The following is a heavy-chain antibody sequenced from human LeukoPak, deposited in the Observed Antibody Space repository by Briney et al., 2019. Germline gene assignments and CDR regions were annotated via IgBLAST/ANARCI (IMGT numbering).Heavy chain of an antibody. J-gene: IGHJ5*02. V-gene: IGHV3-7*01. CDR3: ARVLSRPRLTGYLNWFDP. D-gene: IGHD3-9*01. Sequence: GGSLRLSCAASGFTFSSYWMSWVPQAPGKGLEWVANIKQDGSEKYYVDSVKGRFTISRDNAKNSLYLQMNSLRAEDTAVYYCARVLSRPRLTGYLNWFDPWGQGTLVTVSS. CDR2: IKQDGSEK. CDR1: GFTFSSYW.